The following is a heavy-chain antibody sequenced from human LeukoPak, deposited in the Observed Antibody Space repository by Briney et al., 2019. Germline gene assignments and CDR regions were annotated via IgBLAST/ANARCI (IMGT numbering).Heavy chain of an antibody. J-gene: IGHJ6*02. CDR1: GFTFSSYA. V-gene: IGHV3-23*01. D-gene: IGHD2-2*01. CDR2: ISGSGGST. Sequence: GGSLRLSCAASGFTFSSYAMGWVRQAPGKGLEWVSAISGSGGSTFYADSVKGRFTISRDNSKNTLYLQMNSLRAEDTAVYYCAKGLCSTSCYSVPDHVWGQGTTVTVSS. CDR3: AKGLCSTSCYSVPDHV.